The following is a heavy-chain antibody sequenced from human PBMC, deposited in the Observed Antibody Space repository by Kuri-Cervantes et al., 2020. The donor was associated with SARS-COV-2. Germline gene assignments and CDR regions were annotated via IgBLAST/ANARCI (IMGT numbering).Heavy chain of an antibody. J-gene: IGHJ5*02. Sequence: SCAASGFTFSSYAMHWVRQAPGKGLEWVAVISYDGSNKYYAYSVKGRFTISRDNSKNTLYLQMNSLRAEDTAVYYCARDSKSITMIVVVPPMLDPWGQGTLVTVSS. V-gene: IGHV3-30-3*01. CDR3: ARDSKSITMIVVVPPMLDP. CDR1: GFTFSSYA. CDR2: ISYDGSNK. D-gene: IGHD3-22*01.